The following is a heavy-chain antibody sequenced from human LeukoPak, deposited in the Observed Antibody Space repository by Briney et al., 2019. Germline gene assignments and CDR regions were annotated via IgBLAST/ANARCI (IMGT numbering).Heavy chain of an antibody. CDR1: GYTFTSYY. CDR2: INPNSGGT. CDR3: ARGATRDYDFWSGYFSGLGINWFDP. Sequence: GASVKVSCKASGYTFTSYYMHWVRQAPGQGLEWMGWINPNSGGTNYAQKFQGRVTMTRDTSISTAYMELSRLRSDDTAVYYCARGATRDYDFWSGYFSGLGINWFDPWGQGTLVTVSS. D-gene: IGHD3-3*01. V-gene: IGHV1-2*02. J-gene: IGHJ5*02.